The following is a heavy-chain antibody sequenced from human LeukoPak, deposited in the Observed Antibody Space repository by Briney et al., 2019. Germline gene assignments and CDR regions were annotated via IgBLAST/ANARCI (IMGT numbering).Heavy chain of an antibody. D-gene: IGHD2-2*01. Sequence: GGSLRLSCTASGFTFGDYAVSWDRQAPGQGLEWLGFIRSKVYGETTEYAASVKGRFTVSRDDSNSLAYLQMNSLQTEDTAVYYCTRLVPYLDYWGQGTLVTVSS. V-gene: IGHV3-49*04. J-gene: IGHJ4*02. CDR3: TRLVPYLDY. CDR1: GFTFGDYA. CDR2: IRSKVYGETT.